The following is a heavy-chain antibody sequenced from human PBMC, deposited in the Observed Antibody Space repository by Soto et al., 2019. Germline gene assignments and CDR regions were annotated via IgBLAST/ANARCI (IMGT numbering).Heavy chain of an antibody. CDR3: AGEHWYRFDP. CDR2: ITNDGSAQ. V-gene: IGHV3-7*01. Sequence: PGGSLRLSCAASGFTFITDWMSWVLQAPGKRLEWVATITNDGSAQYYVDSVKGRFAISRDNARNSLYLQMNSLRADDTAVYYCAGEHWYRFDPWGQGTLVTVSS. J-gene: IGHJ5*02. D-gene: IGHD2-8*02. CDR1: GFTFITDW.